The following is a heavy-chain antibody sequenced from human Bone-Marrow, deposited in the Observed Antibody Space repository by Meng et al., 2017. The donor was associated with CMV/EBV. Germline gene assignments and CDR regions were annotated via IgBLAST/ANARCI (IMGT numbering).Heavy chain of an antibody. D-gene: IGHD3-16*01. CDR2: INPNSGGT. CDR1: GYTFTGYY. CDR3: ARSYDYVWGFDP. J-gene: IGHJ5*02. V-gene: IGHV1-2*02. Sequence: ASVKVSCKASGYTFTGYYMHWVRQAPGQGLEWMGWINPNSGGTNYAQKFQGRVTMTRDTSISTAYMELSRLRSDDTAVYHCARSYDYVWGFDPWGQGTLVTVSS.